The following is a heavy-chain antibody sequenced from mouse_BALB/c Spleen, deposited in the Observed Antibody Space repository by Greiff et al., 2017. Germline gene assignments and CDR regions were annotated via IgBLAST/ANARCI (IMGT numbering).Heavy chain of an antibody. D-gene: IGHD4-1*01. CDR2: IWAGGST. CDR3: ARDRGKLGPYFDY. J-gene: IGHJ2*01. CDR1: GFSLTSYG. Sequence: QVQLQQSGPGLVAPSQSLSITCTVSGFSLTSYGVHWVRQPPGKGLEWLGVIWAGGSTNYNSALMSRLSISKDNSKSQVFLKMNSLQTDDTAMYYCARDRGKLGPYFDYWGQGTTLTVSS. V-gene: IGHV2-9*02.